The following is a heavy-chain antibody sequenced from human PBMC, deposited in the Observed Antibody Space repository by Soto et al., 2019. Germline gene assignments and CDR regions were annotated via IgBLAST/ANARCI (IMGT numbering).Heavy chain of an antibody. Sequence: QVQLVESGGGLVKPGGSLRLSCAASGFTLSDYYMTWIRQAPGKGLEWVSDISISGTTIHYADSVRGRFTISRDNAKNSLWVQMNALRAEGPAVYYCARIRGDGYYNFWGQGTLVTVSS. D-gene: IGHD3-9*01. CDR1: GFTLSDYY. J-gene: IGHJ4*02. CDR3: ARIRGDGYYNF. V-gene: IGHV3-11*01. CDR2: ISISGTTI.